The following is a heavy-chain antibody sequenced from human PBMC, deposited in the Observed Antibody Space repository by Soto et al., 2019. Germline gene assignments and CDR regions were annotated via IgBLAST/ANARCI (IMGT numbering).Heavy chain of an antibody. CDR1: GFTFSSHG. D-gene: IGHD1-1*01. CDR3: AKDGQFRTDGFDI. V-gene: IGHV3-23*04. CDR2: LSSGGGST. J-gene: IGHJ3*02. Sequence: EAQLVESGGELVQPGGSLRLSCAASGFTFSSHGMSWVRQAPGKGLEWIAGLSSGGGSTYYADSVKGRFTISRDNSKNTLNLIMNSLRVEDTALYYCAKDGQFRTDGFDIWGQGTMVTVSS.